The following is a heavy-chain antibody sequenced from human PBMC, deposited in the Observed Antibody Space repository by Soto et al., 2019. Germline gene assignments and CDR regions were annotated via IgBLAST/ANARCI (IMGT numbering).Heavy chain of an antibody. J-gene: IGHJ6*02. D-gene: IGHD5-18*01. V-gene: IGHV2-5*02. Sequence: GPTLVNPTQTLTLTCTFSGFSLSTSGVGVGWIRQPPGKALEWLALIYWDDDKRYSPSLKSRLTITKDASKNQVVLTMTNMDPVDTATYYCAHSFDGYSYDMYGMDVWRQGTTVTVSS. CDR3: AHSFDGYSYDMYGMDV. CDR2: IYWDDDK. CDR1: GFSLSTSGVG.